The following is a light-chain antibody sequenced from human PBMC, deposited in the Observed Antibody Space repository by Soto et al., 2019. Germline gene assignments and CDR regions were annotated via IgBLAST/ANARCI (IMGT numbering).Light chain of an antibody. CDR3: QQHGSSPIT. Sequence: EIVMTQSPATLSVSPGERATLSCRASQSINSNLAWYQQKPGQAPRLLINGASTRATCIPDRFSGSGSGTDFTLTISRLEPEYFAVYYCQQHGSSPITFGQGTRLEI. CDR2: GAS. J-gene: IGKJ5*01. CDR1: QSINSN. V-gene: IGKV3-20*01.